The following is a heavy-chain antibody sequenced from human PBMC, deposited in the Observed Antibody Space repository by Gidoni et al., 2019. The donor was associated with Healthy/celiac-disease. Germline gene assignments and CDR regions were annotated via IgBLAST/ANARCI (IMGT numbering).Heavy chain of an antibody. CDR1: GFTFSSYG. V-gene: IGHV3-30*03. Sequence: QVQLVESGGGVVQPGRSLRLSCAASGFTFSSYGMHWVRQAPGKGLEWVAVISYDGSNKYYADSVKGRFTISRDNSKNTLYLQMNSLRAEDTAVYYCATAKYSSSWYGGFDYWGQGTLVTVSS. D-gene: IGHD6-13*01. CDR3: ATAKYSSSWYGGFDY. J-gene: IGHJ4*02. CDR2: ISYDGSNK.